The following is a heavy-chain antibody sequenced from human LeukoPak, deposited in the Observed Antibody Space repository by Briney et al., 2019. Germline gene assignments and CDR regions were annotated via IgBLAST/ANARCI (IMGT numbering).Heavy chain of an antibody. Sequence: PSETLSLTCTVSGGSISSYYWSWIRQPPGKGLEWIGYIYYSGSTYYNPSLKSRVTISVDTSKNQFSLKLSSVTAADTAVYYCAREGNTYYYDSKDWFDPWGQGTLVTVSS. D-gene: IGHD3-22*01. CDR1: GGSISSYY. CDR3: AREGNTYYYDSKDWFDP. V-gene: IGHV4-59*01. CDR2: IYYSGST. J-gene: IGHJ5*02.